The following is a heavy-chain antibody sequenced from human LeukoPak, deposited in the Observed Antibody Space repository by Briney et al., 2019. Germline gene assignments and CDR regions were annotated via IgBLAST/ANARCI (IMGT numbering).Heavy chain of an antibody. CDR1: GGSISSSSYY. V-gene: IGHV4-39*01. CDR3: ASRTVYYYYGMDV. CDR2: IYYSGST. Sequence: SETLSLTCTVSGGSISSSSYYWGWIRQPPGKGLEWIGSIYYSGSTYYNPSLKSRVTISVDTSENQFSLKLSSVTAADTAVYYCASRTVYYYYGMDVWGQGTTVTVSS. D-gene: IGHD4-11*01. J-gene: IGHJ6*02.